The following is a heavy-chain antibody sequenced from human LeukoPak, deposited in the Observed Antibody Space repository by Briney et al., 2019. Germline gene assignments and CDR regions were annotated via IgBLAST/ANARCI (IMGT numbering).Heavy chain of an antibody. J-gene: IGHJ5*02. CDR1: GASISSSSSY. CDR2: IYYSGST. V-gene: IGHV4-39*01. D-gene: IGHD3-9*01. CDR3: ARLGLRYFELDP. Sequence: PSETLSLTCTVSGASISSSSSYWGWIRQPPGKGLEWIGNIYYSGSTHYNPSLKSRVTISVDTSKNQFSLKLSSVTAADTAVYYCARLGLRYFELDPWGQGTLVTVSS.